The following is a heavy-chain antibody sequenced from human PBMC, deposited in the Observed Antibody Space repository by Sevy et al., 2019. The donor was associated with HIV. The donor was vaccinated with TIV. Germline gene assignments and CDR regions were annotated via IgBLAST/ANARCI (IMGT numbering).Heavy chain of an antibody. D-gene: IGHD3-3*01. CDR2: ISGSGGST. Sequence: GGSLRLSCAASGFTFSSYAMSWVRQAPGEGLEWVSAISGSGGSTYYADSVKGRFTISRDNSKNTLYLQMNSLRAEDTAVYYCAKAFGVVGHWAIDPWGQGTLVTVSS. CDR3: AKAFGVVGHWAIDP. J-gene: IGHJ5*02. CDR1: GFTFSSYA. V-gene: IGHV3-23*01.